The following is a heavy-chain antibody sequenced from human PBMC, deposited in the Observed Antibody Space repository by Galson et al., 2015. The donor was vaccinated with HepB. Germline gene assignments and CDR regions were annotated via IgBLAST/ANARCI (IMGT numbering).Heavy chain of an antibody. V-gene: IGHV3-48*04. CDR2: ISSSSSTI. Sequence: SLRLSCAASGFTFSSYSMYWVRQAPGKGLEWVSYISSSSSTIYYADSVKGRLTISRDNAKNLLYLQMNSLRAEDTAVYYCARDWRYFDWRVWGQVTTVTVSS. CDR1: GFTFSSYS. J-gene: IGHJ6*02. CDR3: ARDWRYFDWRV. D-gene: IGHD3-9*01.